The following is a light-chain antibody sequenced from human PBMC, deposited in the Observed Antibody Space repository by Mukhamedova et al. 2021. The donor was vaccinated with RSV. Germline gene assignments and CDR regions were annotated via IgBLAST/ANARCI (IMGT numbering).Light chain of an antibody. Sequence: MGSQSVSSSYLAWYQQKPGQAPRLLIYGASSRATGIPDFTLTISRLEPEDFAVYYCQQYGSSPLFTFGPGTKVDIK. CDR2: GAS. V-gene: IGKV3-20*01. J-gene: IGKJ3*01. CDR3: QQYGSSPLFT. CDR1: QSVSSSY.